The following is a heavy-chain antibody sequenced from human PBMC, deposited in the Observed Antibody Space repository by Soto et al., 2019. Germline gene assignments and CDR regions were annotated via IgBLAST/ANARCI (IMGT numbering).Heavy chain of an antibody. CDR2: INSDGSST. J-gene: IGHJ6*02. Sequence: GGSLRLSCAASGFTFSSYWMHWVRQAPGKGLVWVSRINSDGSSTSYADSVKGRFTISRDNAKNILYLQMNSLRAEGTAVYYCATRNWNDREATGYYGMDVWGQGTTVTVSS. CDR1: GFTFSSYW. V-gene: IGHV3-74*01. D-gene: IGHD1-20*01. CDR3: ATRNWNDREATGYYGMDV.